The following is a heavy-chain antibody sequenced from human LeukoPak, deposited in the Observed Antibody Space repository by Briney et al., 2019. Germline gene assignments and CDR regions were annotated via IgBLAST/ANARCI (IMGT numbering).Heavy chain of an antibody. Sequence: SETLSLTCAVYGGSFSGYYWSWIRQPPGKGLEWIGEINHSGSTNYNPSLKSRVTISVNTSKNQFSLKLSSVTAADTAVYYCARGLWSYDSSGYYYYYYMDVWGKGTTVTVSS. J-gene: IGHJ6*03. V-gene: IGHV4-34*01. D-gene: IGHD3-22*01. CDR2: INHSGST. CDR1: GGSFSGYY. CDR3: ARGLWSYDSSGYYYYYYMDV.